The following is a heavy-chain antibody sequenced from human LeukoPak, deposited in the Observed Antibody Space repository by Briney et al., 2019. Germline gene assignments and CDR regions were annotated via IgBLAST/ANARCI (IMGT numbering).Heavy chain of an antibody. CDR3: ARQMTPYYDILTGPARSAFDP. CDR1: GGTFSSYA. D-gene: IGHD3-9*01. Sequence: GASVKVSCKASGGTFSSYAISWVRQAPGQGLEWMGGIIPIFGTANYAQKFQGRVTVTADESTSTAYMELSSLRSEDTAVYYCARQMTPYYDILTGPARSAFDPWGQGTLVTVSS. CDR2: IIPIFGTA. J-gene: IGHJ5*02. V-gene: IGHV1-69*13.